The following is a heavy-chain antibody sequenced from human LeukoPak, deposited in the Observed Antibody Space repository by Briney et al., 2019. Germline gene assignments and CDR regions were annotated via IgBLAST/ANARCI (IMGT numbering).Heavy chain of an antibody. V-gene: IGHV4-59*01. CDR3: ARAVYDFWSGYLHSNWFDP. CDR2: IYYSGST. Sequence: PSETLSLTCTVSGGSISSYYWSWIGQPPGKGLEWIGYIYYSGSTNYNPSLKSRVTISVDTSKNQFSLKLSSVTAADTAVYYCARAVYDFWSGYLHSNWFDPWGQGTLVTVSS. D-gene: IGHD3-3*01. J-gene: IGHJ5*02. CDR1: GGSISSYY.